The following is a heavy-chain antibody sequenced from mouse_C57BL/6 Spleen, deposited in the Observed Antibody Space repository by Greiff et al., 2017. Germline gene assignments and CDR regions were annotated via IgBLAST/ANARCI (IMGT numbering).Heavy chain of an antibody. D-gene: IGHD1-1*01. CDR1: GFNIKDYY. V-gene: IGHV14-2*01. CDR2: IDPEDGET. Sequence: EVQLQQSGAELVKPGASVKLSCTASGFNIKDYYMHWVKQRTEQGLEWIGRIDPEDGETKYAPKFQGKATITADTSSNTADLQLSSLTSEDTAVYYCARAITTVPHYYAMDYWGQGTSVTVSS. CDR3: ARAITTVPHYYAMDY. J-gene: IGHJ4*01.